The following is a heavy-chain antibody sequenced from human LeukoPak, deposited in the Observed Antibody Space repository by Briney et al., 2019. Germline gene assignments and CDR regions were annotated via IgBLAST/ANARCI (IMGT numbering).Heavy chain of an antibody. V-gene: IGHV1-8*01. CDR2: MNPNSGNT. CDR3: ARASPLYYYYGMDV. Sequence: ASVKVPCKASGYTFTSYDINWVRQATGQGLEWMGWMNPNSGNTGYAQKFQGRVTMTRNTSISTAYMELSSLRSEDTAVYYCARASPLYYYYGMDVWGQGTTVTVSS. CDR1: GYTFTSYD. J-gene: IGHJ6*02. D-gene: IGHD6-6*01.